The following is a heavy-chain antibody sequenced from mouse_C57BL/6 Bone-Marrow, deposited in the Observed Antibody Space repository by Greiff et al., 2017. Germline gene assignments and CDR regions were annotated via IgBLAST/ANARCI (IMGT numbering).Heavy chain of an antibody. J-gene: IGHJ1*03. V-gene: IGHV5-15*01. CDR3: ARRGLRRGWYFDV. D-gene: IGHD2-4*01. CDR1: GFTFSDYG. Sequence: EVKVVESGGGLVQPGGSLKLSCAASGFTFSDYGMAWVRQAPRKGPEWVAFISNLAYSIYYADTVTGRFTISRENAKNTLYLEMSSLRSEDTAMYYCARRGLRRGWYFDVWGTGTTVTVSS. CDR2: ISNLAYSI.